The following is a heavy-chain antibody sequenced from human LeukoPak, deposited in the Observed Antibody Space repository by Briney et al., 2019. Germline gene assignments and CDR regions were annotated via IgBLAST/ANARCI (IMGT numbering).Heavy chain of an antibody. CDR2: IYSGGST. Sequence: GGSLRLSCAALGLTVSSKDMSWVRQAPGKGLEWVSVIYSGGSTYYADSVKGRFTISRDNSKNTLYLQMNSLRAEDTAVYYCARDLGGEVGAPPSNYYYYGMDVWGQGTTVTVSS. J-gene: IGHJ6*02. V-gene: IGHV3-53*01. D-gene: IGHD1-26*01. CDR1: GLTVSSKD. CDR3: ARDLGGEVGAPPSNYYYYGMDV.